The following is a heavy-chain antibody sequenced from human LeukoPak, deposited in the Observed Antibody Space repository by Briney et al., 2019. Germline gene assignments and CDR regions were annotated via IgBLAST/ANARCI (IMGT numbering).Heavy chain of an antibody. D-gene: IGHD3-16*01. Sequence: SETLSLTCAVYGGSFSDYYWTWIRQPPGKGLEWIGEINHRGSTNYNPSLESRVTISVDTSKNQFSLKLSSVTAADTAVYLCARQFGFAFDMWGQGTMVTASS. CDR2: INHRGST. CDR3: ARQFGFAFDM. J-gene: IGHJ3*02. V-gene: IGHV4-34*01. CDR1: GGSFSDYY.